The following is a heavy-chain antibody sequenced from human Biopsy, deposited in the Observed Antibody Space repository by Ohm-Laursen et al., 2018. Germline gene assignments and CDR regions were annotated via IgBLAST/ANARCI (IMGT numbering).Heavy chain of an antibody. D-gene: IGHD2-15*01. CDR3: ARPMSRVVAYGMDV. V-gene: IGHV3-23*01. J-gene: IGHJ6*02. CDR1: GLGFSMYA. Sequence: SLSLSCAAFGLGFSMYAMSWVRQAPGTGLEWVSAVGGSGGGTYYADSVKGRFTISRDDSKNTVYLQMNSLRVEDRAVYYCARPMSRVVAYGMDVWGQGTTVTVSS. CDR2: VGGSGGGT.